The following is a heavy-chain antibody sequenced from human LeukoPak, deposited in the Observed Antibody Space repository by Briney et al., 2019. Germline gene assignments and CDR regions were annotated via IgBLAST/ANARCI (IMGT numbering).Heavy chain of an antibody. D-gene: IGHD4-17*01. CDR3: ARHPVPSLDYGDYGY. CDR2: IYYSGST. J-gene: IGHJ4*02. V-gene: IGHV4-59*08. CDR1: GGSFSGYY. Sequence: SETLSLTCAVFGGSFSGYYWSWIRQPPGKGLEWIGYIYYSGSTNYNPSLKSRVTISVDTSKNQFSLKLSSVTAADTAVYYCARHPVPSLDYGDYGYWGQGTLVTVSS.